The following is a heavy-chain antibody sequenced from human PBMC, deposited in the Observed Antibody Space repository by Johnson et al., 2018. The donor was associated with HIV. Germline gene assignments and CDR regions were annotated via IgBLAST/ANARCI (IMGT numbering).Heavy chain of an antibody. J-gene: IGHJ3*02. Sequence: QLVESGGGLVQPGASLRLSCVGSGFTARSYSLSWVRQAPGQGLEWVSGIYCAGGSTGSAHSVQGLFTISRDNAKNSLYLQLNSLRAEDTALYYCARDFVAFGECTAFDIWGQGTMVTVSS. D-gene: IGHD3-10*01. CDR3: ARDFVAFGECTAFDI. V-gene: IGHV3-20*04. CDR2: IYCAGGST. CDR1: GFTARSYS.